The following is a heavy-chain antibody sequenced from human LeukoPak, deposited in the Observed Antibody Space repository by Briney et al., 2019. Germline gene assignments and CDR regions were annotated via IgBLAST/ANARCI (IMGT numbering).Heavy chain of an antibody. Sequence: GGSLRLSCAASGFTFSDYNMRWIRQAPGKGLEWVSSISRSGSTKFYADSVKGRFTISRDNAKNSLFLQMNSLRAEDTAVYYCARVLRYCSGGNCYSGGLGYMDVWGKGTTVTISS. CDR2: ISRSGSTK. CDR3: ARVLRYCSGGNCYSGGLGYMDV. D-gene: IGHD2-15*01. J-gene: IGHJ6*03. V-gene: IGHV3-11*01. CDR1: GFTFSDYN.